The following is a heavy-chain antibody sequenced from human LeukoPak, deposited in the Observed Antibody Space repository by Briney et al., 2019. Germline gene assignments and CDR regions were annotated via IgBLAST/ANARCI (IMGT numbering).Heavy chain of an antibody. CDR2: IYYSGTT. Sequence: PSETLSLTCTVSGGSISYYYWSWMRQSPGKGLEWIGYIYYSGTTNYNPSLKSRVTMSVDTSKNQFSLRLRSVTAADTAVYYCARQIASAGTAGFDFWGQGALVTVSS. CDR3: ARQIASAGTAGFDF. CDR1: GGSISYYY. D-gene: IGHD6-13*01. V-gene: IGHV4-59*12. J-gene: IGHJ4*02.